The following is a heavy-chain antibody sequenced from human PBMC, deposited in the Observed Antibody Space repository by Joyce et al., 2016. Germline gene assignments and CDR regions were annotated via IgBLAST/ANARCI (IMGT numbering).Heavy chain of an antibody. CDR2: LSSSSSYI. J-gene: IGHJ4*02. CDR1: GFTFSSYS. D-gene: IGHD2-8*01. V-gene: IGHV3-21*01. CDR3: ARSSYTNGIFDY. Sequence: EVQLVESGGGLVKTGGSLRLSCAASGFTFSSYSMSWFRQAPGKVLECVSSLSSSSSYIKYTDSVKGRFTISRDNAKNSLYLQMNSLRVEDTAVYYCARSSYTNGIFDYWGQGTLVTVSS.